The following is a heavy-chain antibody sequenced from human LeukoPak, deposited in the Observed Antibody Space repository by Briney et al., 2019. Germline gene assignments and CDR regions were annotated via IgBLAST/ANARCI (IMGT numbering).Heavy chain of an antibody. CDR2: LSAYNGNT. CDR3: AREVLRYFDWPLDY. V-gene: IGHV1-18*04. Sequence: GPSVKVSCKASGYTFTSYSISWVRQSAGQRLEKRGWLSAYNGNTSYAQKLQSRVTMTTDTSASTTNMCLRSLRSDDTAVYYCAREVLRYFDWPLDYWGQGTLVTVSS. D-gene: IGHD3-9*01. CDR1: GYTFTSYS. J-gene: IGHJ4*02.